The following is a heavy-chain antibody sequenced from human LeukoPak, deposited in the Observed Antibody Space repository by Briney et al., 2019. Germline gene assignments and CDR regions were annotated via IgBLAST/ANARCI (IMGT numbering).Heavy chain of an antibody. CDR1: GGSFSGYY. CDR3: ARGYVETAMVSLPFDY. D-gene: IGHD5-18*01. CDR2: INHSGST. V-gene: IGHV4-34*01. Sequence: KPSETLSLTCAVYGGSFSGYYWSWIRQPPGKGLEWIGEINHSGSTDYNPSLKSRVTISVDTSKNQFSLKLSSVTAADTAVYYCARGYVETAMVSLPFDYWGQGTLVTVSS. J-gene: IGHJ4*02.